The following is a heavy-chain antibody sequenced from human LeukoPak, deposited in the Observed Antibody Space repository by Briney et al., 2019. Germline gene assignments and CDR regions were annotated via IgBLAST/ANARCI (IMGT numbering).Heavy chain of an antibody. D-gene: IGHD2-2*01. J-gene: IGHJ4*02. CDR2: ITDSGGAT. Sequence: GGSLRLSCAASGFTFSIHAMSWVRQAPGKGLEWVSTITDSGGATYHADSVKGRFTISRDNSKNTLYLQMNSLRAEDTAVYYCAQRAQLPKRHFDYWGQGTLVTVSS. V-gene: IGHV3-23*01. CDR3: AQRAQLPKRHFDY. CDR1: GFTFSIHA.